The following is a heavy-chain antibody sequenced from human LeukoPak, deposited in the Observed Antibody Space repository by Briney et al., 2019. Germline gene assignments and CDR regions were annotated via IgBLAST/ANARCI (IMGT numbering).Heavy chain of an antibody. CDR3: ARVLYSSGWYGGFDY. J-gene: IGHJ4*02. D-gene: IGHD6-19*01. V-gene: IGHV3-7*01. CDR1: GFTFSSYW. Sequence: PGGSLRLSCAASGFTFSSYWMSWVRQAPGKGLEWVANIKQDGSEKYYVDSVKGRFTISRDNAKNTLYLQMNSLRAEDTAVYYCARVLYSSGWYGGFDYWGQGTLVTVSS. CDR2: IKQDGSEK.